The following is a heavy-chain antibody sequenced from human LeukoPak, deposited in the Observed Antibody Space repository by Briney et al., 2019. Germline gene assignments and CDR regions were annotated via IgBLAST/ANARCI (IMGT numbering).Heavy chain of an antibody. V-gene: IGHV3-21*01. Sequence: GGSLRLSCAASGFTFSSYSMNWVRQAPGKGLEWVSSISSSSSYIYYADSVKGRFTISRDNAKNSLYLQMNSLRAEDMAVYYCARDYYYDSSGYKFDYWGQGTLVTVSS. D-gene: IGHD3-22*01. CDR3: ARDYYYDSSGYKFDY. J-gene: IGHJ4*02. CDR2: ISSSSSYI. CDR1: GFTFSSYS.